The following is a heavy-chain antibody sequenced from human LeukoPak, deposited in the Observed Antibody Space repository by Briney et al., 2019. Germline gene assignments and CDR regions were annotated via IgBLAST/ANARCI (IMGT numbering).Heavy chain of an antibody. J-gene: IGHJ5*02. V-gene: IGHV1-2*02. CDR1: GYTFTGYY. Sequence: ASVKVSCKASGYTFTGYYMHWVRQAPGQGLEWMGWINPNSGGTNYAQKFQGRVTMTRDTSISTAYMKLSRLRSDDTAVYYCARGSSSWFGWFDPWGQGTLVTVSS. CDR2: INPNSGGT. CDR3: ARGSSSWFGWFDP. D-gene: IGHD6-13*01.